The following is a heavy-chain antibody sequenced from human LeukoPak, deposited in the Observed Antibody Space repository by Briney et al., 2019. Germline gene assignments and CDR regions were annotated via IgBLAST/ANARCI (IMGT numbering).Heavy chain of an antibody. CDR2: IYYSGST. CDR1: GDFISSSSYY. Sequence: SETLSLMCTASGDFISSSSYYWGRIRQPPGKGLEWIGSIYYSGSTYYNPSLKSRVTVSVDTSKNQFSLKLSSVTAADTAVYYCARLRRNIANHWGQGTLVTVSS. D-gene: IGHD2/OR15-2a*01. CDR3: ARLRRNIANH. V-gene: IGHV4-39*01. J-gene: IGHJ5*02.